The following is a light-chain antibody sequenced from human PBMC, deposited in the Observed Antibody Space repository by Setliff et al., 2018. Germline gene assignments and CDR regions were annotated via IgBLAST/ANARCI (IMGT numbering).Light chain of an antibody. V-gene: IGLV2-14*03. CDR2: DVS. Sequence: QSALTQPASVSGSPGQSITISCTGTSSDVGGYNYVSWYQQHPGKAPKLMIYDVSNRPSGVSNRFSSSKSANTASLTISGLQAEDEADYYCSSYAGSSTLYVFGTGTKVTVL. CDR3: SSYAGSSTLYV. CDR1: SSDVGGYNY. J-gene: IGLJ1*01.